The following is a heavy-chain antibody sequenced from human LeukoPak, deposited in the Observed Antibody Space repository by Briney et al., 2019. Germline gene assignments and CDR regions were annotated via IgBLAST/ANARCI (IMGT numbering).Heavy chain of an antibody. J-gene: IGHJ4*02. Sequence: EGTLRLSCAASGFTFSSYAMHWVRQAPGKGLEWVAVISYDGSNKYYADSVKGRFTISRDNSKNTLYLQMNSLRAEDTAVYYCARDRVVGSGSYYDCLWYWGQGTLVTVSS. D-gene: IGHD1-26*01. CDR2: ISYDGSNK. V-gene: IGHV3-30-3*01. CDR3: ARDRVVGSGSYYDCLWY. CDR1: GFTFSSYA.